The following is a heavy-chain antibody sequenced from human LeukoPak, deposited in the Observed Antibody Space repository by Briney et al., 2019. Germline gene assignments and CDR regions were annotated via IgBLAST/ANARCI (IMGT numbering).Heavy chain of an antibody. CDR3: ARDLAGGWFDP. D-gene: IGHD6-13*01. Sequence: PSETLSLTCTVSGGSISSYYWSWIRQPPGKGLEWIGCIYYSGSTNYNPSLKSRVTISVDTSKNQFSLKLSSVTAADTAVYYCARDLAGGWFDPWGQGTLVTVSS. J-gene: IGHJ5*02. CDR2: IYYSGST. CDR1: GGSISSYY. V-gene: IGHV4-59*01.